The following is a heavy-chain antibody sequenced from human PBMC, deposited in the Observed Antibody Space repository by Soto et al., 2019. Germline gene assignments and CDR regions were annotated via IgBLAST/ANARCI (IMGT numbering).Heavy chain of an antibody. CDR2: IWHDGSKA. D-gene: IGHD1-26*01. CDR3: VRDVDTTSHLNRFDP. Sequence: QVQLVESGGGVVQPGMSLRLSCAASGFTFNHYGIHWVRQAPGKGLEWVAVIWHDGSKAFYVDSVKGRFTISRDSSKNTVYLQTNSLRAEDTAMYHCVRDVDTTSHLNRFDPWGQGTLVTVSS. V-gene: IGHV3-33*01. CDR1: GFTFNHYG. J-gene: IGHJ5*02.